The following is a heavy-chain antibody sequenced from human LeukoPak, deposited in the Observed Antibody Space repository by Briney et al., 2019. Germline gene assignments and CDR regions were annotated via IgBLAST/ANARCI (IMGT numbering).Heavy chain of an antibody. Sequence: SETLSLTCTVSGGSISSYYWSWIRQPAGKGLEWIGRIYTSGSTNYNPSLKSRVTMSVDTSKNQFSLKLSSVTAADTAVYYCARGRGIRYCSSTSCHGWFDPWGQGTLVTVSS. J-gene: IGHJ5*02. D-gene: IGHD2-2*01. CDR1: GGSISSYY. CDR3: ARGRGIRYCSSTSCHGWFDP. V-gene: IGHV4-4*07. CDR2: IYTSGST.